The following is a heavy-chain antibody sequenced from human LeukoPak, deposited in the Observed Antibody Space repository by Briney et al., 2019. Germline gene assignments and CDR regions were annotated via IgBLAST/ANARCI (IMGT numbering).Heavy chain of an antibody. CDR1: GFTFSSYL. J-gene: IGHJ4*02. CDR3: ARDLRDYYGSGSYYNALDY. Sequence: YPGGSLRLSCAASGFTFSSYLMHWVRQAPGKGLVWVSRINSDGSSTCYADSVKGRFTISRDNAKNTLYLEMNSLRAEDTAVYFCARDLRDYYGSGSYYNALDYWGQGTLVTVSS. V-gene: IGHV3-74*01. D-gene: IGHD3-10*01. CDR2: INSDGSST.